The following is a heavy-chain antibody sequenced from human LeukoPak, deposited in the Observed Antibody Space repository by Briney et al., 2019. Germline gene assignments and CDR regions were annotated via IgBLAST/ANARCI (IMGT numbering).Heavy chain of an antibody. Sequence: GGSLRLSCAASGFTFDDYAMHWVRQAPGKGLEWVSGISWNSGSIGYADSVKGRFTISRDNAKNSLYLQMNSLRAEDTAVYYCARVEDYDILTGFDYWGQGTLVTVSS. J-gene: IGHJ4*02. CDR3: ARVEDYDILTGFDY. D-gene: IGHD3-9*01. V-gene: IGHV3-9*01. CDR2: ISWNSGSI. CDR1: GFTFDDYA.